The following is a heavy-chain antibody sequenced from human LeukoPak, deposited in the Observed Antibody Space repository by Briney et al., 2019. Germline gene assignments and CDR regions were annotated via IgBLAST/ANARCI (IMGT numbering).Heavy chain of an antibody. Sequence: SVKVSCKATGGTFSSYTISWVRQAPGQGLEWMGRIIPILGIANYAQKFQGRVTITADKSTSTAYMELSSLRSEDTAVYYCARTPYDYGDYADAFDIWGQGTMVTVSS. D-gene: IGHD4-17*01. CDR1: GGTFSSYT. CDR3: ARTPYDYGDYADAFDI. V-gene: IGHV1-69*02. CDR2: IIPILGIA. J-gene: IGHJ3*02.